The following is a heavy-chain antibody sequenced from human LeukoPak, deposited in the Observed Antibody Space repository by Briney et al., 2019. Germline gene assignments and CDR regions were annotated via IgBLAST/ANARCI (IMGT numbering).Heavy chain of an antibody. CDR2: IKQDGSDK. V-gene: IGHV3-7*03. J-gene: IGHJ4*02. D-gene: IGHD3-22*01. CDR1: GFTFSDYW. CDR3: ATPLDYYDSSGYHQGGD. Sequence: PGGSLRLSCAASGFTFSDYWMSWVRQAPGKGLEWVANIKQDGSDKNYADSVKGRFTILRDNAKNSLYLQMNSLRAEDTAVYYCATPLDYYDSSGYHQGGDWGQGTLVTVSS.